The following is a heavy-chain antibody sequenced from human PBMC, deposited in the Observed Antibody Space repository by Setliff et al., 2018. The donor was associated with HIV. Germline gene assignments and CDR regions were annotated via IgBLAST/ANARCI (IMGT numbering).Heavy chain of an antibody. Sequence: ASVKVSCKASGYTFTSYGISWVRQAPGQGLEWMGWISAYSCNTNYAQKLQGRVTMTTDTSTSTAYMELRSLRSDDTAVYYCARVAWYYSFWSGLGDAFDIWGQGTMVTV. CDR1: GYTFTSYG. D-gene: IGHD3-3*01. J-gene: IGHJ3*02. CDR3: ARVAWYYSFWSGLGDAFDI. CDR2: ISAYSCNT. V-gene: IGHV1-18*01.